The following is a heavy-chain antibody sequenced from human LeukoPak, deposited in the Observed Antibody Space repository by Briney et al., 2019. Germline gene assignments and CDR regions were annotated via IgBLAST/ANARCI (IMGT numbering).Heavy chain of an antibody. CDR1: GGTFSSYA. CDR3: ARAPWKSSSWYYLDY. D-gene: IGHD6-13*01. J-gene: IGHJ4*02. Sequence: ASVKVSCKASGGTFSSYAINWVRQAPGQGLEWMGGIIPIFGTANYAQKFQGRVTITADKSTSTAYMELSSLRSEDTAVYYCARAPWKSSSWYYLDYWGQGTLVTVSS. V-gene: IGHV1-69*06. CDR2: IIPIFGTA.